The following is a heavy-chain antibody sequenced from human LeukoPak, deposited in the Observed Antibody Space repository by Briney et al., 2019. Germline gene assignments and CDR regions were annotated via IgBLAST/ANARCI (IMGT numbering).Heavy chain of an antibody. CDR2: ISSSSSYI. Sequence: GGSLRLSCAASGFTFRNYRMNWVRQAPGKGLEWVSSISSSSSYIYYADSVKGRFTISRDNAKNSLYLQMNSLRAEDTAVYYCARGFLYYYDSSGYDYWGQGTLVTVSS. CDR3: ARGFLYYYDSSGYDY. V-gene: IGHV3-21*01. J-gene: IGHJ4*02. D-gene: IGHD3-22*01. CDR1: GFTFRNYR.